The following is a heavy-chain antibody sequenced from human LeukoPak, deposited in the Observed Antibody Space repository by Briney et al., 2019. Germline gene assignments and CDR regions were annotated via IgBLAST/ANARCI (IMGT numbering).Heavy chain of an antibody. J-gene: IGHJ4*02. CDR3: ARGAGFAEPLPEY. D-gene: IGHD1-14*01. Sequence: GASVKVSCKASGYTFTSYAIQWVRQAPGQRLEWMGWINAGHGNTKYSQKFQGRVTITRDTSASTACMELSSLRSEDTAVYYCARGAGFAEPLPEYWGQGTLLTVSS. V-gene: IGHV1-3*01. CDR2: INAGHGNT. CDR1: GYTFTSYA.